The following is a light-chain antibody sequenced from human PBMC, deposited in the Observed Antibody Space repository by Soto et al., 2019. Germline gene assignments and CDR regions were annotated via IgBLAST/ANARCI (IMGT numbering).Light chain of an antibody. CDR1: QSVSSSY. CDR3: QQYGSSPPLT. CDR2: GAS. Sequence: EIVLTQSPGTLSLSPGERATLSCRASQSVSSSYLAWYQQKPGQAPRLLIYGASSRATGIPDRFSGSGSGTDFTLTISRLEPEVFAVYYCQQYGSSPPLTLGQGTKLEIK. J-gene: IGKJ2*01. V-gene: IGKV3-20*01.